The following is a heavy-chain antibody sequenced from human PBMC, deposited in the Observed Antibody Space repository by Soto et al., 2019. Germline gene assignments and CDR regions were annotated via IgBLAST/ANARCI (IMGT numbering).Heavy chain of an antibody. CDR3: AREGGGYSYFYGMDV. V-gene: IGHV1-46*01. J-gene: IGHJ6*02. D-gene: IGHD5-18*01. CDR1: GYTFTSYY. CDR2: INPSGGST. Sequence: ASVKVSCKASGYTFTSYYMHWVRQAPGQGLEWMGIINPSGGSTSYAQKFQGRVTMTRDTSTSTVYMELSSLRSEDTAVYYCAREGGGYSYFYGMDVWGQGTTVTVSS.